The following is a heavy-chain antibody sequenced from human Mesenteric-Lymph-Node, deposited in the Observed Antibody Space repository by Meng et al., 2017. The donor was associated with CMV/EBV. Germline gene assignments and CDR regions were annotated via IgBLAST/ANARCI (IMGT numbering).Heavy chain of an antibody. CDR1: GFTFSSYE. J-gene: IGHJ6*02. D-gene: IGHD3-10*01. Sequence: GGSLRLSCAASGFTFSSYEMNWVRQAPGKGLEWVSGISGGGISSDYADSVKGRFTISRDSSKNTVYLEMNGLRGEDTAVYYCAKFTGRFIYYYGIDVWGQGTTVTVSS. CDR3: AKFTGRFIYYYGIDV. CDR2: ISGGGISS. V-gene: IGHV3-23*01.